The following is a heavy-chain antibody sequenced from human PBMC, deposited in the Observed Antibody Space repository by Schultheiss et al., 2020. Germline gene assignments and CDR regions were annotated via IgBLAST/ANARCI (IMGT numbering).Heavy chain of an antibody. V-gene: IGHV4-34*01. CDR2: IYYSGST. CDR3: ARWRYSYGYIAY. CDR1: GGSFSGYY. D-gene: IGHD5-18*01. Sequence: SETLSLTCAVYGGSFSGYYWSWIRQPPGKGLEWIGSIYYSGSTYYNPSLKSRVTISVDTSKNQFSLKLSSVTAADTAVYYCARWRYSYGYIAYWGQGTLGTGYS. J-gene: IGHJ4*02.